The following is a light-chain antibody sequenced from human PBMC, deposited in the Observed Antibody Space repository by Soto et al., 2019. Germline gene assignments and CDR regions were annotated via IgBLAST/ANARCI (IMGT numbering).Light chain of an antibody. V-gene: IGLV2-8*01. CDR1: SSDVGAYDY. CDR3: SSFAGSNNFHYV. Sequence: QSALPHPPSACWSPGHSVTISCTGTSSDVGAYDYVSWYQQHPGKAPKLMIYEINKRPSGVPDRFSGSKSGNTASLTVSGLQAEDEADYYRSSFAGSNNFHYVFGTGTKVTAL. CDR2: EIN. J-gene: IGLJ1*01.